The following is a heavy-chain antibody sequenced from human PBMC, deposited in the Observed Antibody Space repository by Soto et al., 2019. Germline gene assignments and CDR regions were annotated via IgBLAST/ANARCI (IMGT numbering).Heavy chain of an antibody. CDR2: IYHSGST. CDR1: GGSISSGGYS. Sequence: SETLSLTCAVSGGSISSGGYSWSWIRQPPGKGLEWIGYIYHSGSTYYNPSLKSRVTISVDRSKNQFSLKLSSVTAADTAVYYCASSNYDTSYYFDYWGQGTLVTVSS. CDR3: ASSNYDTSYYFDY. J-gene: IGHJ4*02. V-gene: IGHV4-30-2*01. D-gene: IGHD3-9*01.